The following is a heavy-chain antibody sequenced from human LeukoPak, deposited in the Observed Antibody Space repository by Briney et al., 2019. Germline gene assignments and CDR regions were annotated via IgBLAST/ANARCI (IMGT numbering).Heavy chain of an antibody. Sequence: GESLKISCKGSGYSFTSYWISWVRQMPGKGLEWMGRIDPSDSYTNYSPSFQGHVTISADKSISTAYLQWSSLKASDTAIYYCARRRYYYDSSGYYHDAFDIWGQGTMVTVSS. CDR3: ARRRYYYDSSGYYHDAFDI. J-gene: IGHJ3*02. D-gene: IGHD3-22*01. V-gene: IGHV5-10-1*01. CDR1: GYSFTSYW. CDR2: IDPSDSYT.